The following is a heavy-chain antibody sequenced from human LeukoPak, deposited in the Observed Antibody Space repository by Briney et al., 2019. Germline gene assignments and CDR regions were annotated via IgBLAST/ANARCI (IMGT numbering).Heavy chain of an antibody. J-gene: IGHJ4*02. D-gene: IGHD1-26*01. CDR1: GFTFSDYY. V-gene: IGHV3-11*01. Sequence: PGGSLRLSCAASGFTFSDYYMSWIRQAPGKGLEWVSYISSGSTIYYADSVKGRFTISRDNAKNSPYLQMNSLRAEDTAVYYCARTLELLSPYFDYWGQGTLVTVSS. CDR3: ARTLELLSPYFDY. CDR2: ISSGSTI.